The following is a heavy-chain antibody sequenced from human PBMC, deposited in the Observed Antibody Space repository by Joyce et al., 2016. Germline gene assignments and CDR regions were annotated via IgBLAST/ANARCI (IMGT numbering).Heavy chain of an antibody. CDR2: SSSSSTIK. V-gene: IGHV3-48*01. CDR1: GFTFSKYG. J-gene: IGHJ4*02. Sequence: EVQLVESGGGLVQPGGSLRLSCAASGFTFSKYGINWVRQAAGKGLGWVSYSSSSSTIKQYADSVKGRFTISRDSAKNSLYLQMNSLRVEDTAVYYCARDGRSSGGDDWGQGTLVTVSS. CDR3: ARDGRSSGGDD. D-gene: IGHD6-19*01.